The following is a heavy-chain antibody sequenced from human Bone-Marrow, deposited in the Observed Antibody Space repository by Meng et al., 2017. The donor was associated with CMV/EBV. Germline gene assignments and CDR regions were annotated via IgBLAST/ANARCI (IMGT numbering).Heavy chain of an antibody. D-gene: IGHD4-23*01. CDR1: GDSFTSYW. CDR3: VRRAVGGKSRSKDAFDI. V-gene: IGHV5-51*01. Sequence: SCKGSGDSFTSYWIGWVRQMAGKGLEWMGIIYPGDSDTRYSPSFQGQVTISADKSISNAYLQWSSLKASGTAMYYCVRRAVGGKSRSKDAFDIWGQGTMVTVSS. CDR2: IYPGDSDT. J-gene: IGHJ3*02.